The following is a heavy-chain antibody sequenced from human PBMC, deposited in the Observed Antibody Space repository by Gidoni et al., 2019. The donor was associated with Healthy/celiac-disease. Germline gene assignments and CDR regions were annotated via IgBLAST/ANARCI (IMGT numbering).Heavy chain of an antibody. CDR1: GGSISSYY. J-gene: IGHJ6*03. CDR3: ATVLTTNYYYYMDV. Sequence: QVQLQESGPGLVKPSETLSLTCTVSGGSISSYYWSWIRQPPGKGLEWIGYIYYSGSTNYNPSLKSRVTISVDTSKNQFSLKLSSVTAADTAVYYCATVLTTNYYYYMDVWGKGTTVTVSS. D-gene: IGHD3-3*01. V-gene: IGHV4-59*08. CDR2: IYYSGST.